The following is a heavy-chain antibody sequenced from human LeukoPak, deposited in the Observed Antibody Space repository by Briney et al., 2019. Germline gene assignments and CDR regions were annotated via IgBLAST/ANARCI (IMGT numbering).Heavy chain of an antibody. Sequence: SSETLSLTCTVPGGSISSYYWSWIRQPPGKGLEWIGYIYYSGSTNHNPSLKSRVTISVDTSKNQFSLKLSSVTAADTAVYYCARAEVNFYDRSGYFDYWGQGSLVTVSS. V-gene: IGHV4-59*01. J-gene: IGHJ4*02. CDR3: ARAEVNFYDRSGYFDY. CDR1: GGSISSYY. D-gene: IGHD3-22*01. CDR2: IYYSGST.